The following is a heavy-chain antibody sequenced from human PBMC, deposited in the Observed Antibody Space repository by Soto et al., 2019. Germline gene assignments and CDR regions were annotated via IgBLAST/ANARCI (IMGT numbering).Heavy chain of an antibody. CDR3: ARVPNFDYYDTSGYYNY. CDR1: GYTFTNYG. J-gene: IGHJ4*02. Sequence: ASVKVSCKASGYTFTNYGLSWVRQAPGQGLEWMGWISSYNGDTNYAQKLQGRVTMTTDTSTSTAYMELRTLRSDDTAVYYCARVPNFDYYDTSGYYNYWGQGTLVTVSS. CDR2: ISSYNGDT. V-gene: IGHV1-18*01. D-gene: IGHD3-22*01.